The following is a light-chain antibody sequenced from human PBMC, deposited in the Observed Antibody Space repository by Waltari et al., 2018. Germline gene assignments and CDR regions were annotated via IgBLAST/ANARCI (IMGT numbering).Light chain of an antibody. V-gene: IGKV3-11*01. CDR3: LQRSVWPWT. J-gene: IGKJ1*01. Sequence: EIVLTQSPDTMSLSPGERATLSCRAIQNIDYYLAWYQQKPGRSPRLLLYDSSNRAAGIPVRFSGSGSGVDFTLTIANLEPDDFAVYFCLQRSVWPWTFGQGTKVEIK. CDR1: QNIDYY. CDR2: DSS.